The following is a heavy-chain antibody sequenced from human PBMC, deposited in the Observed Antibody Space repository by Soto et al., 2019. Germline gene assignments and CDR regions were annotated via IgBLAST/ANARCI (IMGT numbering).Heavy chain of an antibody. Sequence: GESLEISCKGSGYSFTSYWIGWVRQMPGKGLEWMGIIYPGDSDTRYSPSFQGQVTISADKSISTAYLQWSSLKASDTAMYYCASQGGYSLKGGAFDIWGQGTMVTVSS. J-gene: IGHJ3*02. CDR3: ASQGGYSLKGGAFDI. V-gene: IGHV5-51*01. CDR1: GYSFTSYW. D-gene: IGHD5-12*01. CDR2: IYPGDSDT.